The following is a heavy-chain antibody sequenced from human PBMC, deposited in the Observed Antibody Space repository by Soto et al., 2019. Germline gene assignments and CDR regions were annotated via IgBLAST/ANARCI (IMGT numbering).Heavy chain of an antibody. CDR3: ARWEAVAGTDYFDY. Sequence: PGGSLRLSCAASGFTFSSYSMNWVRQAPGKGLEWVSSISSSSYIYYADSVKGRFTISRDNAKNSLYLQMNSLRAEDTAVYYCARWEAVAGTDYFDYWGQGTLVTVPQ. CDR2: ISSSSYI. J-gene: IGHJ4*02. CDR1: GFTFSSYS. D-gene: IGHD6-19*01. V-gene: IGHV3-21*01.